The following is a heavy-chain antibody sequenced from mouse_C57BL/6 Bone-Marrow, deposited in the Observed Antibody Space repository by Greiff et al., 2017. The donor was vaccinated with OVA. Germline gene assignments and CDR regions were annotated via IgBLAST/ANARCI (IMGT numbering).Heavy chain of an antibody. CDR3: ARPLRRSLYWYFDV. V-gene: IGHV2-2*01. CDR2: IWSGGST. Sequence: QVQLQQSGPGLVQPSQSLSITCTVSGFSLTSYGVHWVRQSPGKGLAWLGVIWSGGSTDYNAAFISRLSISKDNSKSQVFFKMNSLQADDTAIYYCARPLRRSLYWYFDVWGTGTTVTVSS. D-gene: IGHD1-2*01. CDR1: GFSLTSYG. J-gene: IGHJ1*03.